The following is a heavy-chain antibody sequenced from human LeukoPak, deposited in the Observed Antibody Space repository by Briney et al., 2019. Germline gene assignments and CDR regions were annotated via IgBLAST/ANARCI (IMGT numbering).Heavy chain of an antibody. J-gene: IGHJ5*02. CDR3: ARGCETGTTSRWFDP. CDR2: ISASGGRT. V-gene: IGHV3-23*01. Sequence: GGSLRLSCKASGFIFSNYAMRWVRQAPGKGLEWVSSISASGGRTYYADSVQGRFTISRDNSKNTLYLQINSLRAEDTAVFYCARGCETGTTSRWFDPWGQGTLVTVSS. CDR1: GFIFSNYA. D-gene: IGHD1-1*01.